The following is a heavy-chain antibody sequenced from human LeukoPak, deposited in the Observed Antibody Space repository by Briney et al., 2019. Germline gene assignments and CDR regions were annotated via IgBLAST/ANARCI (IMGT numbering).Heavy chain of an antibody. V-gene: IGHV1-46*01. CDR1: GYTFTSYY. Sequence: ASVKVSCKASGYTFTSYYIHWVRQAPGQGLEWMGIINPSGGSTSYAQKFQGRVTMTRDTSISTAYMELSRLRSDDTAVYYCARVFQKQLSDYWGQGSLVTVSS. D-gene: IGHD6-13*01. CDR3: ARVFQKQLSDY. CDR2: INPSGGST. J-gene: IGHJ4*02.